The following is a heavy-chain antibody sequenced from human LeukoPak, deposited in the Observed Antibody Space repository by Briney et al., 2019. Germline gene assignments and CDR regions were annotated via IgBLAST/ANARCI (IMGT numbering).Heavy chain of an antibody. CDR3: ARDSYQDYYGRFDP. V-gene: IGHV3-33*01. J-gene: IGHJ5*02. D-gene: IGHD3-10*01. Sequence: GGSLRLSCAASGFSFSNHGMHWVRQAPGKRLERVAVIWDDGNNKRYANSVNGRFTISRDNSENTLYLQMNGLTAEDTAMYYCARDSYQDYYGRFDPWGQGTLVIVSS. CDR2: IWDDGNNK. CDR1: GFSFSNHG.